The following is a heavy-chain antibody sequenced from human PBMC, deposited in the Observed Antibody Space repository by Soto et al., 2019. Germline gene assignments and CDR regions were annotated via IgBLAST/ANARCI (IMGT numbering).Heavy chain of an antibody. J-gene: IGHJ6*02. Sequence: QVQLVQSGAEEKKPGSSVKVSCKASGYTFISYGISWVRQAPGQGLEWMGWISAYNDYTNYAQKLQGRVTMTTDTSTRIAYLELRSLRFDDTAVYYCAREGYYTGSGSYSPPRYYGMDVWGQGTTVTVSS. CDR2: ISAYNDYT. CDR1: GYTFISYG. CDR3: AREGYYTGSGSYSPPRYYGMDV. D-gene: IGHD3-10*01. V-gene: IGHV1-18*01.